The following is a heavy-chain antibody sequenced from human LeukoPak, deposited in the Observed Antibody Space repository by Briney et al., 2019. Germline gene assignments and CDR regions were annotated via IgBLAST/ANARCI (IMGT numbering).Heavy chain of an antibody. Sequence: PGGSLRLSCAASGFTSSSYSMNWVRQAPGKGLEWVSTINCSSSYIYYADSVKGRFTISRDNAKNSLYLQMNSLRAEDTAVYYCASGDYVGAFDIWGQGTMVTVSS. D-gene: IGHD4-17*01. J-gene: IGHJ3*02. CDR3: ASGDYVGAFDI. CDR2: INCSSSYI. V-gene: IGHV3-21*01. CDR1: GFTSSSYS.